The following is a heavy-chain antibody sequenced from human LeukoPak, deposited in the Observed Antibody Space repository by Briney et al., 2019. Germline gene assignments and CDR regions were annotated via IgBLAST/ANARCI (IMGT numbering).Heavy chain of an antibody. Sequence: GGSLRLSCAASGFTFSDYAMSWVRQAPGEGLEWVSAISGSGDKTFHADSVKGRFTTSRDNSKNTLSLHMSSLRVEDSAVYFCAKDTSAWWYHRAYMNVWGTGTTVTVSS. CDR2: ISGSGDKT. CDR3: AKDTSAWWYHRAYMNV. J-gene: IGHJ6*03. CDR1: GFTFSDYA. D-gene: IGHD2-15*01. V-gene: IGHV3-23*01.